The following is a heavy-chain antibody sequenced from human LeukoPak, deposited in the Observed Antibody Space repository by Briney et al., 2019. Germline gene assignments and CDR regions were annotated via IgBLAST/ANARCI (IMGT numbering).Heavy chain of an antibody. Sequence: SETLSLTCTVSGGSISSSSYYWGWIRQPPGKGLEWIGSTYYSGSTYYNPSLKSRVTISVDTSKNQFSLKLSSVTAADTAVYYCARQDTILRRLYYYYMDVWGKGTTVTVSS. J-gene: IGHJ6*03. CDR1: GGSISSSSYY. D-gene: IGHD3-3*01. CDR2: TYYSGST. CDR3: ARQDTILRRLYYYYMDV. V-gene: IGHV4-39*01.